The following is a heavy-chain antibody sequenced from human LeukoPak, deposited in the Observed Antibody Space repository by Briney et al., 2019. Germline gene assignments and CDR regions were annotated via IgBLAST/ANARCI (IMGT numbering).Heavy chain of an antibody. CDR3: ARDPSVDTAIGFDY. CDR1: GYTSTSYG. CDR2: ISAYNGNT. V-gene: IGHV1-18*04. D-gene: IGHD5-18*01. Sequence: ASVKVSCKASGYTSTSYGISWVRQAPGQGLEWMGWISAYNGNTNYAQKLQGRVTMTTDTSTSTAYMELRSLRSDDTAVYYCARDPSVDTAIGFDYWGQGTLVTVSS. J-gene: IGHJ4*02.